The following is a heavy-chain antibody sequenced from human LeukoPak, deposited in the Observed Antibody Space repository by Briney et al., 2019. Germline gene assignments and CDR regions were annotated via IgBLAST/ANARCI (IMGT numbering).Heavy chain of an antibody. V-gene: IGHV1-2*04. CDR2: INPNSGGT. CDR1: GYTFTGYY. D-gene: IGHD4-17*01. CDR3: ARGPSGDYNNWFDP. Sequence: PGASVKVSCKASGYTFTGYYMHWVRQAPGQGLEWMGWINPNSGGTNYAQKFQGWVTMTRDTSISTAYMELSRLRSDDTAVYYCARGPSGDYNNWFDPWGQRTLVTVSS. J-gene: IGHJ5*02.